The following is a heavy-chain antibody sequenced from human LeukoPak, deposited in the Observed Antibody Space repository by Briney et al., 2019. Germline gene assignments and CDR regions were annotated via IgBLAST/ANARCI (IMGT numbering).Heavy chain of an antibody. J-gene: IGHJ4*02. CDR1: GFTFSSYA. D-gene: IGHD3-22*01. CDR3: AKDSSSGYYYYFDY. CDR2: ISGSGGST. Sequence: QTGGSLRLSCAASGFTFSSYAMSWVRQAPGKGLEWVSAISGSGGSTYYADSVKGRFTISRDNSKNTLYLQMNSLRAEDTAVYYCAKDSSSGYYYYFDYWGQGTLVTVSS. V-gene: IGHV3-23*01.